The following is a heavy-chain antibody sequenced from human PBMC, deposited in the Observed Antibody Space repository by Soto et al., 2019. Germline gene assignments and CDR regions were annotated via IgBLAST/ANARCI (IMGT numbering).Heavy chain of an antibody. CDR1: GGSISSGGYY. CDR2: IYYSGST. D-gene: IGHD2-2*01. V-gene: IGHV4-31*03. Sequence: SETLSLTCTVSGGSISSGGYYWSWIRQHPGKGLEWIGYIYYSGSTYYNPSLKSRVTISVDTSKNQFSLKLSSVTAADTAVYYCARSIVPAAIFSEGQGDFYYYYYYMDVWGKGTTVTVSS. CDR3: ARSIVPAAIFSEGQGDFYYYYYYMDV. J-gene: IGHJ6*03.